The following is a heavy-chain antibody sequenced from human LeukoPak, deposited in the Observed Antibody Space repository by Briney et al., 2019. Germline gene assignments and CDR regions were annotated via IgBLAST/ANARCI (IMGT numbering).Heavy chain of an antibody. CDR3: VTARRNSYYYYGMDV. J-gene: IGHJ6*02. CDR2: INPNSGGT. Sequence: GASVKVSCKASGYTFTGYYMHWVGQAPGHGLEWMGWINPNSGGTKYAQKFQGRVTMTRDTSNSTAYMELSRLRSDDTAVYYCVTARRNSYYYYGMDVWGQGTTVTVSS. CDR1: GYTFTGYY. V-gene: IGHV1-2*02.